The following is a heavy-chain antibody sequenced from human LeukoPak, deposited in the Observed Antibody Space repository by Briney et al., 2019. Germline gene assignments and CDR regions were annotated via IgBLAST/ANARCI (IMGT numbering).Heavy chain of an antibody. CDR2: INPNGGSA. J-gene: IGHJ6*02. Sequence: ASVKVSCKASGYTFSDYYINWVRRAPGQGLEWMGWINPNGGSATYTQKFQGRVTMTRDTSINTAYMELSRLRSDDTAVYYCARDRGGGRPGWYNAMDVWGQGTTVIVSS. V-gene: IGHV1-2*02. D-gene: IGHD1-1*01. CDR3: ARDRGGGRPGWYNAMDV. CDR1: GYTFSDYY.